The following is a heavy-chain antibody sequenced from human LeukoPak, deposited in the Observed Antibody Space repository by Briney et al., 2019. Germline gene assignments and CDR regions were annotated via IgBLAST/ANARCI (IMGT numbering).Heavy chain of an antibody. V-gene: IGHV1-24*01. J-gene: IGHJ3*02. D-gene: IGHD3-16*01. Sequence: GASVKVSCKVHGDTLSELSIHWVRQVPGKGLEWMGGFDPEAVETVYAQTFQGRLTMTEDISTETVYMDLSRLRSDDTAFYYCATDRAPEAIERGEATYEIWGQGTMVIVSS. CDR1: GDTLSELS. CDR3: ATDRAPEAIERGEATYEI. CDR2: FDPEAVET.